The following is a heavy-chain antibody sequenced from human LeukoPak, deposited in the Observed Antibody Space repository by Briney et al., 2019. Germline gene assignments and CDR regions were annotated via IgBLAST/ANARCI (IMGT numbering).Heavy chain of an antibody. CDR2: INPNSGGT. CDR1: GYTFTGYY. D-gene: IGHD3-10*01. V-gene: IGHV1-2*02. J-gene: IGHJ5*02. Sequence: ASVKVSCKASGYTFTGYYMHWVRQAPGQGLEWMGWINPNSGGTNYAQKFQGRVTMTRDTSISTAYMELSRLRSDDTAVYYCARAPLRSHYYGSGSYVWFDPWGQGTLVTVSS. CDR3: ARAPLRSHYYGSGSYVWFDP.